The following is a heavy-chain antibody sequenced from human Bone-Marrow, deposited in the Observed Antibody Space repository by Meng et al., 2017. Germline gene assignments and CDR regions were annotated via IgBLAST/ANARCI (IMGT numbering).Heavy chain of an antibody. CDR2: IRSKAYGGTT. V-gene: IGHV3-49*03. D-gene: IGHD3-10*01. CDR1: GFTFGDYA. J-gene: IGHJ4*02. Sequence: GESLKISCTASGFTFGDYAMSWFRQAPGKGLEWVGFIRSKAYGGTTEYAASVKGRFTISRDDSKSIAYLQMNSLKTEDTAVYYCARHVEGFGSYYFDYWGQGTLVTVSS. CDR3: ARHVEGFGSYYFDY.